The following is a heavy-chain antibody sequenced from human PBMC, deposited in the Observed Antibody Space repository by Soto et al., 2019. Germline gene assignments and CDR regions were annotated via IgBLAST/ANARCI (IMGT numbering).Heavy chain of an antibody. D-gene: IGHD3-22*01. CDR3: ASGPRGSYDSIGGRSYSFDY. CDR1: GGSFSGYY. Sequence: PSETLSLTCAVYGGSFSGYYWSWIRQPPGKGLEWIGEINHSGSTNYNPSLKSRVTISVDTSKNQFSLKLSSVTAADTAVYYCASGPRGSYDSIGGRSYSFDYWGQGTLVTVSS. J-gene: IGHJ4*02. V-gene: IGHV4-34*01. CDR2: INHSGST.